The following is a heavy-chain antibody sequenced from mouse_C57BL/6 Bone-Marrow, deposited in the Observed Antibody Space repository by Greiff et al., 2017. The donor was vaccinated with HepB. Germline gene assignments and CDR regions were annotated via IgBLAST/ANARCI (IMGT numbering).Heavy chain of an antibody. V-gene: IGHV1-63*01. CDR3: ARGDYYGSSLYGYFDV. J-gene: IGHJ1*03. CDR1: GYTFTNYW. D-gene: IGHD1-1*01. CDR2: IYPGGGYT. Sequence: VKLQESGAELVRPGTSVKMSCKASGYTFTNYWIGWAKQRPGHGLEWIGDIYPGGGYTNYNEKFKGKATLPADKATSTAYMQFSSLTSEDSAIYYCARGDYYGSSLYGYFDVWGTGTTVTVSS.